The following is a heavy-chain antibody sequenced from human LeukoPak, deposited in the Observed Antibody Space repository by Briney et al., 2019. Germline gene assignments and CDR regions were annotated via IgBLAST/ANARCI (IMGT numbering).Heavy chain of an antibody. D-gene: IGHD4-23*01. V-gene: IGHV3-30-3*01. CDR3: AREVVTAFDY. Sequence: GGSLRLSCAASGFTFSSYWMHWVRQAPGKGLEWVAVISYDGSNKYYADSVKGRFTISRDNSKNTLYLQMNSLRAEDTAVYYCAREVVTAFDYWGQGTLVTVSS. CDR1: GFTFSSYW. J-gene: IGHJ4*02. CDR2: ISYDGSNK.